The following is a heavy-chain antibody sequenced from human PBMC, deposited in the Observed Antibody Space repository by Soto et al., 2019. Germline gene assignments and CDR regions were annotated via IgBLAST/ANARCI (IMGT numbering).Heavy chain of an antibody. CDR2: IIPILGIA. CDR1: GGTFSSYT. V-gene: IGHV1-69*02. CDR3: ARGISCSSTSCYNPNYYYYYMDV. J-gene: IGHJ6*03. Sequence: SVKVSCKASGGTFSSYTMSWVRQAPGQGLEWMGRIIPILGIANYAQKFQGRVTITADKSTSTAYMELSSLRSEDTAVYYCARGISCSSTSCYNPNYYYYYMDVWGKWTTVTVSS. D-gene: IGHD2-2*02.